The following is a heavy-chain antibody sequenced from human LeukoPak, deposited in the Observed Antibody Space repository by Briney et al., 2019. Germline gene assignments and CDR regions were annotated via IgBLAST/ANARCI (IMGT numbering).Heavy chain of an antibody. CDR2: ISGSSSTI. V-gene: IGHV3-48*02. D-gene: IGHD1-26*01. CDR3: ARGAPSGSYYGY. CDR1: GFTFSSYS. Sequence: GGSLRLSCAASGFTFSSYSMNWVRQAPGKGLEWVSYISGSSSTIYYAESVKGRFTISRDNAKSSLYLQMNSLRDEDTAVYYCARGAPSGSYYGYWGQGTLVTVSS. J-gene: IGHJ4*02.